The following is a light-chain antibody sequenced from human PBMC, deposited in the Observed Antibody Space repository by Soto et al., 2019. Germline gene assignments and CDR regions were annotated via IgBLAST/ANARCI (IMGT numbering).Light chain of an antibody. Sequence: MTQSPATLSVSPGERATLSCRASQGISSYLAWYQQKPGKAPKLLIYAASSLQSGVPSRFSGSRSGPDFTLTISSLQPEDFATYYCQQSYSSPPTFGQGTKVDIK. CDR2: AAS. V-gene: IGKV1-39*01. J-gene: IGKJ1*01. CDR1: QGISSY. CDR3: QQSYSSPPT.